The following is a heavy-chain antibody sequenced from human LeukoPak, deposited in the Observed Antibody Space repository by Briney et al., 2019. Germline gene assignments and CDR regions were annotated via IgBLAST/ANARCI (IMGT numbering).Heavy chain of an antibody. J-gene: IGHJ6*02. Sequence: PGGSLRLSCAASGFTFSDYFMTWVRQAPGKGLEWVGFIRSNTYGGTTEYAASVKGRFTISRDDSKSIAYLQINSLKSEDTAVYYCTRENVDHQGMDVWGQGTTVTVSS. CDR1: GFTFSDYF. CDR2: IRSNTYGGTT. CDR3: TRENVDHQGMDV. V-gene: IGHV3-49*04.